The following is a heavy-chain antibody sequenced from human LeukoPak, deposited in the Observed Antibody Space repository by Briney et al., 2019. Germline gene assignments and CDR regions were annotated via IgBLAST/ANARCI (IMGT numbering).Heavy chain of an antibody. J-gene: IGHJ3*02. Sequence: SETLSRTCTVSGGSISSYYWSWIRQPPGKGLEWIGYIYYSGSTNYNPSLKSRVTISVDTSKNQFSLKLSSVTAADTAVYYCARVDTAMVRSAFDIWGQGTMVTVSS. D-gene: IGHD5-18*01. V-gene: IGHV4-59*01. CDR2: IYYSGST. CDR1: GGSISSYY. CDR3: ARVDTAMVRSAFDI.